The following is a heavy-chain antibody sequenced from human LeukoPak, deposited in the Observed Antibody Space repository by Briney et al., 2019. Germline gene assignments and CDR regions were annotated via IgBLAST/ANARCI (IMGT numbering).Heavy chain of an antibody. J-gene: IGHJ6*03. Sequence: GASVKVSCKASGYTFTSYDINWVRQATGQGLEWMGWMNPNSGNTGYAQKFQGRVTMTRNTSISTAYMELSSLRSEDTAVYYCATAPSNYYYYYYMDVWGKGTTVTVSS. CDR3: ATAPSNYYYYYYMDV. CDR2: MNPNSGNT. V-gene: IGHV1-8*01. CDR1: GYTFTSYD.